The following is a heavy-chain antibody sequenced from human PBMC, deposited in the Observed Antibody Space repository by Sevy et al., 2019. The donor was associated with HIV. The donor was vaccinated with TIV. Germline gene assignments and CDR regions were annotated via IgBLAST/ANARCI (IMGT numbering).Heavy chain of an antibody. V-gene: IGHV3-23*01. CDR3: AKKMGGGSGMAFLVDF. Sequence: GGSLRLSCAASGFTFNSFAMGWVRLAPGKGLDWISVPSGTGDYTYYADSVKGRFTISRDNSKNTLFLQMNSLRAEDTAIFYCAKKMGGGSGMAFLVDFWGQGTLVTVSS. CDR2: PSGTGDYT. J-gene: IGHJ4*02. CDR1: GFTFNSFA. D-gene: IGHD5-18*01.